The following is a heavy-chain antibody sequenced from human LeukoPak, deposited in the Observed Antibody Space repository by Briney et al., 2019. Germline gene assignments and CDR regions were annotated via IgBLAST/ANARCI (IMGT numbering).Heavy chain of an antibody. CDR1: GFTFSDYA. D-gene: IGHD3-22*01. Sequence: PGGSLRLSCATSGFTFSDYAMSWVRQAPGKGLEWVSVISGIGSATYYADSVKGRFTISRDNSKNTLYLQMNSLRAEDTTVYYCARDQGGYYFDYWGQGTLVTVSS. CDR2: ISGIGSAT. V-gene: IGHV3-23*01. CDR3: ARDQGGYYFDY. J-gene: IGHJ4*02.